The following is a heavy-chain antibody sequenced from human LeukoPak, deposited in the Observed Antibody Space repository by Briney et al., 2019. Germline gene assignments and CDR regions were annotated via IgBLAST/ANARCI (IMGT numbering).Heavy chain of an antibody. CDR1: GYTFTSYY. CDR2: INPSGGST. Sequence: ASVKVSCKASGYTFTSYYMHWVRQAPGQGLEWMGIINPSGGSTSYAQKFQGRVTMTRDTSTSTVYMELSSLRSEDTAVYYCARDYDRDYDSSGYPLDYWGQGTLVTVSS. D-gene: IGHD3-22*01. J-gene: IGHJ4*02. CDR3: ARDYDRDYDSSGYPLDY. V-gene: IGHV1-46*01.